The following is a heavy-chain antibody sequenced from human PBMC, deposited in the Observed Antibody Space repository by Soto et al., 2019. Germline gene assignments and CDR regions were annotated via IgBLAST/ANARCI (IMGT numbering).Heavy chain of an antibody. Sequence: SETLSLTCTVSGASVSTGAYYWGWVRQRPGKGLEWVGYIYESGYTYYNTFLKSRLTISLDRSNNQFSLGLTSVTAADTAVYYCVRVLRHTAMVYPWFDPWGQGTLVTVS. CDR1: GASVSTGAYY. D-gene: IGHD5-18*01. J-gene: IGHJ5*02. V-gene: IGHV4-31*03. CDR2: IYESGYT. CDR3: VRVLRHTAMVYPWFDP.